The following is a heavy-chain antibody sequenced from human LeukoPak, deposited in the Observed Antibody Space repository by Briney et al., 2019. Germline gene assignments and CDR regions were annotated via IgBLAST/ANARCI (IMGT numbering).Heavy chain of an antibody. V-gene: IGHV4-59*08. CDR2: IYYSGST. CDR1: GGSISSYY. Sequence: SETLSLTCTVSGGSISSYYWSWIRHPPGKGLEWIGYIYYSGSTKYNPSLKSRVTISVDTSKNQFSLKLTSVTAADTAVYYCARLSCSGGSCPLDYWGQGTLVTVSS. CDR3: ARLSCSGGSCPLDY. D-gene: IGHD2-15*01. J-gene: IGHJ4*02.